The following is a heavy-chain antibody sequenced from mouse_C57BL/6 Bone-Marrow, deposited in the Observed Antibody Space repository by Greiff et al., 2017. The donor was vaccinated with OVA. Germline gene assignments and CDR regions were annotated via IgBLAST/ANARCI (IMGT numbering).Heavy chain of an antibody. CDR2: IYPGSGST. CDR1: GYTFTSYW. D-gene: IGHD1-1*01. J-gene: IGHJ2*01. CDR3: ALITTVVPNYFDY. V-gene: IGHV1-55*01. Sequence: VQLQQPGAELVKPGASVKMSCKASGYTFTSYWITWVKQRPGQGLEWIGDIYPGSGSTNYNEKFKSKATLTVVTSSSTAYMQLSSLTSEDSAVYYCALITTVVPNYFDYWGQGTTLTVSS.